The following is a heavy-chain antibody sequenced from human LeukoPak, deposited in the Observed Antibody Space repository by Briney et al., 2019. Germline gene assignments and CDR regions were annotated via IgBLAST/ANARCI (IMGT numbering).Heavy chain of an antibody. D-gene: IGHD3-22*01. CDR2: IYTSGST. V-gene: IGHV4-61*02. Sequence: SETLSFTCTVSGGSISSGSYYWSWIRQPAGKGLEWIGRIYTSGSTNYNPSLKSRVTISVDTSKNQFSLKLSSVTAADTAVYYCARDGDSSGYLRYFQHWGQGTLVTVSS. CDR3: ARDGDSSGYLRYFQH. CDR1: GGSISSGSYY. J-gene: IGHJ1*01.